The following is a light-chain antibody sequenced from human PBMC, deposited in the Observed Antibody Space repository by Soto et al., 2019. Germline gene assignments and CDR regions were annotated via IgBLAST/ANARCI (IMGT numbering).Light chain of an antibody. CDR1: QSVTSSY. J-gene: IGKJ4*01. V-gene: IGKV3-20*01. CDR2: AAS. Sequence: EIVLTQSPGTLSLSPGERATLSCRASQSVTSSYLAWYQQKPGQSPRLLIYAASSRTTGIPGRFSGSRSVTVITIASSTLAHDDFAVDYCQQYGYSASFGARTKVESK. CDR3: QQYGYSAS.